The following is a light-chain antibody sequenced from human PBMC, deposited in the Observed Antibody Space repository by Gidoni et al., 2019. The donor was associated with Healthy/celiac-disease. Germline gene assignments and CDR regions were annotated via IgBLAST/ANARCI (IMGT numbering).Light chain of an antibody. Sequence: EIVMTQSPATLSVSPGERATLSCRASQSVSSNLAWYQQQPGQAPRLLIYGASTRATGIPARFSGSGSGTEFTLTISSLQSEDFAVYYCQQYNTWLTFGQGTKVEIK. CDR3: QQYNTWLT. V-gene: IGKV3-15*01. CDR2: GAS. CDR1: QSVSSN. J-gene: IGKJ1*01.